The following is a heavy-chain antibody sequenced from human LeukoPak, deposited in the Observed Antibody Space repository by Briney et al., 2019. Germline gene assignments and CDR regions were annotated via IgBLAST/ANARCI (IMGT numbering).Heavy chain of an antibody. D-gene: IGHD5-18*01. CDR2: ISYDGSNK. J-gene: IGHJ6*02. Sequence: GGSLRLSCAASGFTFSTYAMHWVRQAPGKGLEWVAVISYDGSNKYYADSVKGRFTISRDTSKNTLYLQMNSLRAEDTAVYHCAKDVHTYGYMGTADYYGMDVWGQGTTVTVSS. CDR1: GFTFSTYA. CDR3: AKDVHTYGYMGTADYYGMDV. V-gene: IGHV3-30*04.